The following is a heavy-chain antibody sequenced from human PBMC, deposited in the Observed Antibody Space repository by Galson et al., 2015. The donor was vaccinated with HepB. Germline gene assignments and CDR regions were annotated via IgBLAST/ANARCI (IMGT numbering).Heavy chain of an antibody. V-gene: IGHV3-21*01. J-gene: IGHJ5*02. CDR1: GFTFNNYN. D-gene: IGHD2-21*02. CDR3: ARDAHHSLPYCGGDCYGWFDP. Sequence: SLRLSCAASGFTFNNYNMNWVRQAPGKGLEWVSSISSINGYTYYADSVKGRFTMSRDNAKNSLYLQMNSLRADDTAVYYCARDAHHSLPYCGGDCYGWFDPWGQGTLVTVSS. CDR2: ISSINGYT.